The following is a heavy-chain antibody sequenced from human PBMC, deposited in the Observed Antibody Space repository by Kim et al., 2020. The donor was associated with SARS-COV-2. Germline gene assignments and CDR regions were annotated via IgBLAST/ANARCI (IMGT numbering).Heavy chain of an antibody. CDR3: ARGGITMVRGVSNWFDP. J-gene: IGHJ5*02. V-gene: IGHV1-18*01. D-gene: IGHD3-10*01. CDR1: GYTFTSYG. CDR2: ISAYNGNT. Sequence: ASVKVSCKASGYTFTSYGISWVRQAPGQGLEWMGWISAYNGNTNYAQKLQGRVTMTTDTSTSTAYMELRSLRSDDTAVYYCARGGITMVRGVSNWFDPWGQGTLVTVSS.